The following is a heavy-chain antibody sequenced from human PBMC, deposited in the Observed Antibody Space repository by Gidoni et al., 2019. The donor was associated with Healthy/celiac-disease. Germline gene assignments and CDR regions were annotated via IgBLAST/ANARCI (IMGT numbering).Heavy chain of an antibody. J-gene: IGHJ4*02. Sequence: QVQLQESGPGLLKPSETLSLTCPVSGGSISSYYWSWIRQPPGKGLEWIGYSYYSGSTNYNPSRKSRVTISVDTSKNQFSLKLSSVTAADTAVYYCARAGSITIFGVVTFDYWGQGTLVTVSS. V-gene: IGHV4-59*01. CDR1: GGSISSYY. D-gene: IGHD3-3*01. CDR2: SYYSGST. CDR3: ARAGSITIFGVVTFDY.